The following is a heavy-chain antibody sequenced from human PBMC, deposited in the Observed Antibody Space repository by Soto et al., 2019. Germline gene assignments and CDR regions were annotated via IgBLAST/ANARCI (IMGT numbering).Heavy chain of an antibody. J-gene: IGHJ4*02. CDR3: ARPWDTAIVSTWNY. Sequence: PGGSLRLSCVASGFTFSSYSMSWVRQAPGKGLEWVANINKNGGEKYYVDSVKGRFTISRDNAKNSLYLQMNSLRAEDTAVYYCARPWDTAIVSTWNYRGQGTLVTVSS. CDR2: INKNGGEK. CDR1: GFTFSSYS. V-gene: IGHV3-7*03. D-gene: IGHD5-18*01.